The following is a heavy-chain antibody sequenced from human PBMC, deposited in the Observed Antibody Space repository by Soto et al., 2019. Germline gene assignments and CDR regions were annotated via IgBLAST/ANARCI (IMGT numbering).Heavy chain of an antibody. V-gene: IGHV1-2*04. CDR1: GYTFTGYY. Sequence: ASVKVSCKASGYTFTGYYMHWVRQAPGQGLEWMGWINPNSGGTNYAQKFQGWVTMTRDTSISTAYMELSRLRSDDTAVYYCARDMSGIAAAGTLFSPFDYWGQGTLVTVSS. J-gene: IGHJ4*02. CDR2: INPNSGGT. CDR3: ARDMSGIAAAGTLFSPFDY. D-gene: IGHD6-13*01.